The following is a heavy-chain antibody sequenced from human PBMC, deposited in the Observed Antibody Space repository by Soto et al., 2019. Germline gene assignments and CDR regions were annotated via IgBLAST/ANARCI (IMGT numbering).Heavy chain of an antibody. CDR3: ASIGKD. CDR2: INHSGST. V-gene: IGHV4-34*01. Sequence: SETLSLTCAVYGGSFSGYYWSWIRQPPGKGLEWIGEINHSGSTNYNPSLKSRVTISVDTSKNQFSLKLSSVTAADTAVYYCASIGKDWGQGTLATVSS. J-gene: IGHJ4*02. D-gene: IGHD3-10*01. CDR1: GGSFSGYY.